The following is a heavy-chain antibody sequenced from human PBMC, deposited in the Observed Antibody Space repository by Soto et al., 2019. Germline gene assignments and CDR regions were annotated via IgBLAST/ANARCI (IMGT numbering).Heavy chain of an antibody. CDR2: ISSSGSTI. Sequence: GSLRLSCVASGFTFSSYEMNWVRQAPGKGLEWVSYISSSGSTIYYADSVKGRFTISRDNAKNSLYLQMNSLRAEDTAVYYCARGPSRVVVVVAATLGYYGMDVWGQGTTVTVSS. D-gene: IGHD2-15*01. J-gene: IGHJ6*02. V-gene: IGHV3-48*03. CDR3: ARGPSRVVVVVAATLGYYGMDV. CDR1: GFTFSSYE.